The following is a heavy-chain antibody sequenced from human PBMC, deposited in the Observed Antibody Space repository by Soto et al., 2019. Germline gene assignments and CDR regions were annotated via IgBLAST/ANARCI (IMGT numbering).Heavy chain of an antibody. CDR1: GDSVSSNSAA. D-gene: IGHD4-4*01. CDR2: TYYRSKWYN. CDR3: AALRYSNYIYYYYGMDV. V-gene: IGHV6-1*01. Sequence: QVQLQQSGPGLVKPSQTLSLTCAISGDSVSSNSAAWHWIRQSPSRGLEWLGRTYYRSKWYNDYAVSVKSRITINPATSKNQFSLQLNSVTPEDSAVYYCAALRYSNYIYYYYGMDVWGQGTTVTVSS. J-gene: IGHJ6*02.